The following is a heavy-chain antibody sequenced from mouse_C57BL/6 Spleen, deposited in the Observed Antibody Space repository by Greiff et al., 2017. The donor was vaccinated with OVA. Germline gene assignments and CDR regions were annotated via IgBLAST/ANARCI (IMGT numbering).Heavy chain of an antibody. V-gene: IGHV1-9*01. CDR2: IFPGSGST. J-gene: IGHJ2*01. D-gene: IGHD1-1*01. CDR1: GYTFTGYW. Sequence: VKLQESGAELMKPGASVKLSCKATGYTFTGYWIEWVKQRPGHGLEWIGEIFPGSGSTNYNEKLKGKVTFTGDTSYNQAYMQRSSLTTEDSAIYYCAGYYGSRRGYWGQGTTLTVSS. CDR3: AGYYGSRRGY.